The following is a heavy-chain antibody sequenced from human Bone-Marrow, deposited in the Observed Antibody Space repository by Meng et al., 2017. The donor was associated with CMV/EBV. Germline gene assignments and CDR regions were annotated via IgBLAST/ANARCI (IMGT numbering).Heavy chain of an antibody. CDR3: AKEMSSSWYYYYGMDV. D-gene: IGHD2-2*01. CDR1: GFTFSNYA. Sequence: GGSLRLSCAASGFTFSNYAMHWVRQAPGKGLEWVAIIWYDGSHKYYADSVKGRFTISRENSNNTLFLQMNGLGADDTAVYYCAKEMSSSWYYYYGMDVWCQGTTVTVSS. V-gene: IGHV3-33*06. J-gene: IGHJ6*02. CDR2: IWYDGSHK.